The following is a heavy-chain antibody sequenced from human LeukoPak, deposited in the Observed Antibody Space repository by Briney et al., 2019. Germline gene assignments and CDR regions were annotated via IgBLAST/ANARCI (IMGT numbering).Heavy chain of an antibody. CDR3: ARVGGAYYGSGSYYSGY. CDR1: GFTFSSYS. J-gene: IGHJ4*02. Sequence: GGSLRLSCAASGFTFSSYSMNWVRQAPGKGLEWVSSISSSSSYIYYADSVKGRFTISRDNAKNSLYLQMNSLRAEDTAVYYCARVGGAYYGSGSYYSGYWGQGTLVTVSS. CDR2: ISSSSSYI. D-gene: IGHD3-10*01. V-gene: IGHV3-21*01.